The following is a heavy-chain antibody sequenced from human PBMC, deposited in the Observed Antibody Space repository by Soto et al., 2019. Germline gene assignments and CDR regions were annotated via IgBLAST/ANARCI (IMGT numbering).Heavy chain of an antibody. CDR3: ARVVVAAKILEYYYGMDV. CDR1: GYTFTSYG. Sequence: GASVKVSCKASGYTFTSYGISWVRQAPGQGLEWMGWISAYNGNANYAQKLQGRVTMTTDTSTSTAYMELRSLRSDDTAVYYCARVVVAAKILEYYYGMDVWGQGTTVTGSS. CDR2: ISAYNGNA. D-gene: IGHD2-15*01. V-gene: IGHV1-18*04. J-gene: IGHJ6*02.